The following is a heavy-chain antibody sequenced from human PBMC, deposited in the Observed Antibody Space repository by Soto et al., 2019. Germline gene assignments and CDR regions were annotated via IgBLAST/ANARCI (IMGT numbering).Heavy chain of an antibody. CDR2: MNPNSGNT. D-gene: IGHD2-8*01. V-gene: IGHV1-8*01. Sequence: APVKVSCKASGYTFTSYDINWVRQATGQGLEWMGWMNPNSGNTGYAQKFQGRVTMTRNTSISTAYMELSSLRSEDTAVYYCAREARYCTNGVCYFWFDPWGQGTLVTVSS. J-gene: IGHJ5*02. CDR3: AREARYCTNGVCYFWFDP. CDR1: GYTFTSYD.